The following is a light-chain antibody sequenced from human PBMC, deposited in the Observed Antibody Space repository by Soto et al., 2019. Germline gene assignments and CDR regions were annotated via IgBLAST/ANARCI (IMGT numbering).Light chain of an antibody. CDR3: QQYLTYPWT. V-gene: IGKV1-8*01. CDR1: QGISNY. J-gene: IGKJ1*01. Sequence: AIRMTQSPSSLSAYTGDRVTITCRASQGISNYLVGYQQNPGKAPTVLIHAASTLQSGVSSRFSGSGSGTDFTLTINSLQSEDFATYYFQQYLTYPWTFGQGTRVEV. CDR2: AAS.